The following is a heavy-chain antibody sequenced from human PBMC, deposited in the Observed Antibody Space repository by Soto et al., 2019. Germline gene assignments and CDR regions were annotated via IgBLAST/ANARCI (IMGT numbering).Heavy chain of an antibody. CDR1: GFSLNSRGVG. J-gene: IGHJ5*02. V-gene: IGHV2-5*02. CDR2: IYWDEDK. Sequence: QITLKESGPTLVKPTQTLTLTCTFSGFSLNSRGVGVGWIRQPPGKALEWLALIYWDEDKHFSPSLKSRLTLTTDTSKNQVVLTMTNMDPVDTGTYYCAHIGIIGMPSWFDPWGQGTLVTVSS. CDR3: AHIGIIGMPSWFDP. D-gene: IGHD1-20*01.